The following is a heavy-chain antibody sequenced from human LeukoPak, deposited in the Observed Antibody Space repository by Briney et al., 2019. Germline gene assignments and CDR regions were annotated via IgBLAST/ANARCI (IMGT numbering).Heavy chain of an antibody. D-gene: IGHD1-1*01. V-gene: IGHV3-64*01. Sequence: QTGGSLRLSCAASGFTFSSYAMHWVRQAPGKGLEYVSAISSNGGSTYYANSVKGRFTISRDNSKNTLYLQMGSLRAEDMAVYYCARERWDQLDPTMYWFDPWGQGTLVTVSS. CDR1: GFTFSSYA. CDR3: ARERWDQLDPTMYWFDP. J-gene: IGHJ5*02. CDR2: ISSNGGST.